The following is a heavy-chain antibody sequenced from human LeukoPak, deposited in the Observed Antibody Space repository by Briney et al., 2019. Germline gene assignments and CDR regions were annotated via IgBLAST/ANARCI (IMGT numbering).Heavy chain of an antibody. CDR3: ARGAEG. CDR2: INHSGST. D-gene: IGHD1-14*01. CDR1: GGSFSGYY. V-gene: IGHV4-34*01. J-gene: IGHJ4*02. Sequence: PSETLSLTCAVYGGSFSGYYWSWIRQPPGKGLEWIGEINHSGSTNYNPSLKSRVTISVDTSKNQFSLKLSSATAADTAVYYCARGAEGWGQGTLVTVSS.